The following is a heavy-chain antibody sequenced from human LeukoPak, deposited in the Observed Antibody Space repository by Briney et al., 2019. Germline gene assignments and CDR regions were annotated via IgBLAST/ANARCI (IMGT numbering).Heavy chain of an antibody. D-gene: IGHD6-19*01. V-gene: IGHV1-46*01. CDR3: ARTRYSSGWPTYYYYGMDV. Sequence: ASVKVSCKASGYTFTSYYMHWVRQAPGQGLEWMGIINPSGGSTSYAQKFQGRVTMTRDTSTSTAYMELSSLRSEDTAVYYCARTRYSSGWPTYYYYGMDVWGQGTTVTVSS. CDR2: INPSGGST. J-gene: IGHJ6*02. CDR1: GYTFTSYY.